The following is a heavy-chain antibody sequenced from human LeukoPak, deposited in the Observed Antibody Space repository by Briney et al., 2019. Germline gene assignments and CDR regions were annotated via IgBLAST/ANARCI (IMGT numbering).Heavy chain of an antibody. CDR3: ARDLSSWYEFDY. V-gene: IGHV4-4*02. CDR2: IYHSGST. Sequence: PSETLSLTCAVSGGSISSSNWWSWVRQPPGKGLEWIGEIYHSGSTNYNPSLKSRVTISVDTSKNQFSLKLSSVTAADTAVYYCARDLSSWYEFDYWGQGTLVTVSS. D-gene: IGHD6-13*01. J-gene: IGHJ4*02. CDR1: GGSISSSNW.